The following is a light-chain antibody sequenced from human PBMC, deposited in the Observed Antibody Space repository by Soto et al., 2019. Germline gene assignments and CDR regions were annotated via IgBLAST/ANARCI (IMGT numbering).Light chain of an antibody. CDR3: QQYGSSGT. V-gene: IGKV3-20*01. J-gene: IGKJ1*01. CDR1: QSVSNNY. Sequence: EIVLTQSPGTLSLSPGEGAALSWRASQSVSNNYLAWYQQKPGQAPRLLIYGASNRATGIPDRFSGSGSGTDFTLTISRLEPEDFAVYYCQQYGSSGTFGQGTKVDTK. CDR2: GAS.